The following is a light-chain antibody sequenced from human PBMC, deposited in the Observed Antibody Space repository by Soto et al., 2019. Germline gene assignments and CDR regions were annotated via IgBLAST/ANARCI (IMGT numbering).Light chain of an antibody. Sequence: EIVLTQSPGTLYLSPGQSSTLSCSASERLSSVYLAWYQQRPGQPPRLLIYGASNRATGIPDRFSGSGSGTDFTLIINRLEPEDVAIYYCQQYGGSPRITFGQGTRLEIK. J-gene: IGKJ5*01. CDR1: ERLSSVY. V-gene: IGKV3-20*01. CDR3: QQYGGSPRIT. CDR2: GAS.